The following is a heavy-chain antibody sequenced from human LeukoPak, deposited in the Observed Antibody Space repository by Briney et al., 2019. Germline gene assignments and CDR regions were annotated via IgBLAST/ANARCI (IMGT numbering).Heavy chain of an antibody. CDR2: IWYDGSNK. Sequence: PGGSLRLSCAASGFTFSSYGMHWVRQAPGKGLEWVAVIWYDGSNKYYADSVKGRFTISRDNSKNTLYLQMNSLRAEDTAVYYCAKVLTAMVTDFDYWGQGTLVTVSS. CDR3: AKVLTAMVTDFDY. CDR1: GFTFSSYG. D-gene: IGHD5-18*01. J-gene: IGHJ4*02. V-gene: IGHV3-33*06.